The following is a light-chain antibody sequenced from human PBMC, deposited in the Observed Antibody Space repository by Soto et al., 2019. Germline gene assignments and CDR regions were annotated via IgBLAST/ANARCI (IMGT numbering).Light chain of an antibody. J-gene: IGKJ2*01. CDR2: GIS. Sequence: IQMTQSPSSLSASVGDRVTITYRASQGIRKDLGWYQQKPGKAPKLLIYGISNLQSGVPSRFSGSGSGTEFTLTISSLQPEDFATYYCLQDSSNPYTFGQGTKLEIK. CDR1: QGIRKD. V-gene: IGKV1-6*01. CDR3: LQDSSNPYT.